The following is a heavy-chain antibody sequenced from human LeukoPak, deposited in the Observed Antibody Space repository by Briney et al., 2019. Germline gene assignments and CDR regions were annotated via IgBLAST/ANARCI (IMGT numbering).Heavy chain of an antibody. J-gene: IGHJ3*02. CDR1: GDSVSSNNAA. V-gene: IGHV6-1*01. CDR3: AREDRLSFDI. Sequence: SQTLSLTCAISGDSVSSNNAAWHWIRQSPSRGLEWLGRTYYRSKWYYDCAVSVKSRVTINPDTSKNHFSLQLNSVAPEDTAVYFCAREDRLSFDIWGQGTMVTVSS. D-gene: IGHD5-12*01. CDR2: TYYRSKWYY.